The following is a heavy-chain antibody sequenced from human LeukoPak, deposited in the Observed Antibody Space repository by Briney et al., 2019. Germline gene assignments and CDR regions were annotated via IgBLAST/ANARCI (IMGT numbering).Heavy chain of an antibody. V-gene: IGHV1-69*05. CDR2: IIPISGTA. CDR1: GGTFSSYA. J-gene: IGHJ5*02. CDR3: ARNPIAAAGRWFDP. Sequence: ASVKVSCKASGGTFSSYAISWVRQAPGQGLEWMGGIIPISGTANYAQKFQGRVTITTDESTSTAYMELSSLRSEDTAVYYCARNPIAAAGRWFDPWGQGTLVTVSS. D-gene: IGHD6-13*01.